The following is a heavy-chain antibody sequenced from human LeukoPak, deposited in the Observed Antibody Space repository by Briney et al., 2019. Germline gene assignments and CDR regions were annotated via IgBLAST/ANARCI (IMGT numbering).Heavy chain of an antibody. CDR2: MNTDGSST. CDR3: ARVTYDYSNLPDY. J-gene: IGHJ4*02. Sequence: GGSLRLSCAASGFTFSSYWMHWVRQAPGKGLVWVSRMNTDGSSTSYADSVKGRFTISRDNAKNTLYLQMNSLRAEDTAVYYCARVTYDYSNLPDYWGRGTLVTVSS. CDR1: GFTFSSYW. D-gene: IGHD4-11*01. V-gene: IGHV3-74*01.